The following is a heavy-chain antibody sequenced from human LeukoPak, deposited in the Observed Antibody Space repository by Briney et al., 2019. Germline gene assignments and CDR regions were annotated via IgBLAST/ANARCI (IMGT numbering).Heavy chain of an antibody. D-gene: IGHD3-3*01. CDR2: IRYDGSNK. J-gene: IGHJ4*02. Sequence: GGSLRLSCAASGFTFSSYGMHWVRQAPGKGLEWVAFIRYDGSNKYYADSVKGRFTISRDNSKNTLYLQMNSLRAEDTAVYYCATMGGITIFGVVTNEDYWGQGTLVTVSS. V-gene: IGHV3-30*02. CDR3: ATMGGITIFGVVTNEDY. CDR1: GFTFSSYG.